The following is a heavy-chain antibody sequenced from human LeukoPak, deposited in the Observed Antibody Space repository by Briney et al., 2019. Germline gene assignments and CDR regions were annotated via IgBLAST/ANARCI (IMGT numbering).Heavy chain of an antibody. CDR3: ARGYYYDSSGYYTPVYYFDY. CDR1: GGTFSSYA. V-gene: IGHV1-69*05. Sequence: SVKVSCKASGGTFSSYAISRVRQAPGQGLEWMGRIIPIFGTANYAQKFQGRVTITTDESTSTAYMELSSLRSEDTAVYYCARGYYYDSSGYYTPVYYFDYWGQGTLVTVSS. J-gene: IGHJ4*02. D-gene: IGHD3-22*01. CDR2: IIPIFGTA.